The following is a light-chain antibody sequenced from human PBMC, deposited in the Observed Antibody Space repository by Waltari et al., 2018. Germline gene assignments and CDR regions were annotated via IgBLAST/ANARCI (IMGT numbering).Light chain of an antibody. CDR3: QQGDGFHPIT. CDR1: QDISSW. CDR2: AVS. J-gene: IGKJ5*01. Sequence: DIHMTQSPPSVSASVVASVTISCRASQDISSWLAWYQQKPGQAPRLLIYAVSILHSGVPSRFSGSGSGTDFTLTITSLQPEDFAIYYCQQGDGFHPITFGQGTRLE. V-gene: IGKV1-12*01.